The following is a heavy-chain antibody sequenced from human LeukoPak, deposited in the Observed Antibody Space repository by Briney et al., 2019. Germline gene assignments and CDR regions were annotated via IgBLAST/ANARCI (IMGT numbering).Heavy chain of an antibody. J-gene: IGHJ4*02. D-gene: IGHD3-16*01. CDR1: GFTFSSYS. CDR3: AKDYAVGSIDY. CDR2: ISRSGEST. Sequence: PGGSLRLSCAASGFTFSSYSMNWVRQAPGKGLEWVSSISRSGESTFYADSVRGRFTISRDNSKNTVSLQMESLRAEDTALYYCAKDYAVGSIDYWGQGTLVTVSS. V-gene: IGHV3-23*01.